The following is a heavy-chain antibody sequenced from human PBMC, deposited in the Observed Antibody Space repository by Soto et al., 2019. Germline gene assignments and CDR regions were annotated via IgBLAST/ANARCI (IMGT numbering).Heavy chain of an antibody. D-gene: IGHD4-17*01. J-gene: IGHJ4*02. Sequence: EVQLVESGGGLVKPGGSLRLSCAASGFIFSSYSMNWVRQAPGKGLEWVSSISSSTNYIYYADSVKGRFTISRDNAKNSLYFQMNSLSPEDTAVYYCARDNGDYCIKSYFDHCGQGTLVTVSS. CDR1: GFIFSSYS. CDR3: ARDNGDYCIKSYFDH. V-gene: IGHV3-21*01. CDR2: ISSSTNYI.